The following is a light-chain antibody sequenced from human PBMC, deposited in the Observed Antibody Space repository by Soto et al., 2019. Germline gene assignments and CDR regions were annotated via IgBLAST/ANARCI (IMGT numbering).Light chain of an antibody. CDR1: SNDVGAYKY. CDR3: ISYTATNTRGL. Sequence: QSVLTQPASVSGSPGQSITISCTGTSNDVGAYKYVSWYQQQPDKAPKLIIYEVTNRPSGVSNRFSGSKSGNTASLTISGLQAEDEADYYCISYTATNTRGLFGAGTKLTVL. V-gene: IGLV2-14*01. CDR2: EVT. J-gene: IGLJ2*01.